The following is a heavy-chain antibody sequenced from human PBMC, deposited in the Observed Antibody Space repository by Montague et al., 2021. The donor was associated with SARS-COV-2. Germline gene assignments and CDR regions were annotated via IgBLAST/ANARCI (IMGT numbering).Heavy chain of an antibody. Sequence: TLSLTCTVSGGSISSCSYYWGWIRQPPGKGLEWIGNIHSSGSTYYKSRVTISVDTSKNQFSLKVTSVTAADTAVYYCARRLGGSGWLDYWGQGTLVTVSS. CDR1: GGSISSCSYY. CDR2: IHSSGST. V-gene: IGHV4-39*01. J-gene: IGHJ4*02. CDR3: ARRLGGSGWLDY. D-gene: IGHD6-25*01.